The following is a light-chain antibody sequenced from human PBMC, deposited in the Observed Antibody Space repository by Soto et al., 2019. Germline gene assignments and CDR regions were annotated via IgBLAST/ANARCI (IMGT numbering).Light chain of an antibody. J-gene: IGKJ2*01. V-gene: IGKV1-39*01. CDR2: ATS. CDR3: QQSYSTPRT. CDR1: QSISSY. Sequence: DIQMTQSPSSLSASVGDRVTITCRASQSISSYLNWYQQKPGKAPKLLIYATSNLQSGVPSRFSCSGSGTDFTLTISSLQPEDFATYYCQQSYSTPRTVGQGTKLEIK.